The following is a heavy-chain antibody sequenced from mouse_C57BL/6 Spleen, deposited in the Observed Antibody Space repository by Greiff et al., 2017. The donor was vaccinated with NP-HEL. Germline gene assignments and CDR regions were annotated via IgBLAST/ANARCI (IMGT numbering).Heavy chain of an antibody. J-gene: IGHJ3*01. D-gene: IGHD1-1*01. CDR3: TTGGLIYYYGSSLTWFAY. CDR1: GFNIKDYY. Sequence: EVKLVESGAELVRPGASVKLSCTASGFNIKDYYMHWVKQRPEQGLEWIGRIDPEDGDTEYAPKFQGKATMTADTSSNTAYLQLSSLTSEDTAVYYCTTGGLIYYYGSSLTWFAYWGQGTLVTVSA. V-gene: IGHV14-1*01. CDR2: IDPEDGDT.